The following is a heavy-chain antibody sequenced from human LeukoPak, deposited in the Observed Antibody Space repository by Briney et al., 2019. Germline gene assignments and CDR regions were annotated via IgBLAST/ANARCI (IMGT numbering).Heavy chain of an antibody. D-gene: IGHD3-10*01. CDR2: IYYSGST. CDR3: ARQSGRSKNFDY. Sequence: SETLSLTCTVSGGSISSYYWSWIRQPPGKGLEWIGYIYYSGSTNYNPSLKSRVTISVDTSKNQFSLKLSSVTAADTAVYYCARQSGRSKNFDYWGQATLVTVSS. J-gene: IGHJ4*02. V-gene: IGHV4-59*01. CDR1: GGSISSYY.